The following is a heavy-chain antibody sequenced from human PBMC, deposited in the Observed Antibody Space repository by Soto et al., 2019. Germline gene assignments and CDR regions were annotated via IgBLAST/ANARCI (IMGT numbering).Heavy chain of an antibody. D-gene: IGHD6-13*01. CDR2: ISRSGSTI. V-gene: IGHV3-11*01. Sequence: QVQLVESGGGLVKPGGSLRLSCAASGFTFSDYYMSWIRQAPGKGLEWVSYISRSGSTIYYADSVKGRFTISRDNAKNSLYLQMNGLRAEDTAVYYCAREFSSSWYAYDAFDIWGQGTMVTVSS. CDR1: GFTFSDYY. J-gene: IGHJ3*02. CDR3: AREFSSSWYAYDAFDI.